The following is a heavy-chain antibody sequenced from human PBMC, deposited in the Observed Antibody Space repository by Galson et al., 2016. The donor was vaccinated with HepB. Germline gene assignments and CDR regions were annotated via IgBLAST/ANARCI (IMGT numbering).Heavy chain of an antibody. J-gene: IGHJ5*02. V-gene: IGHV5-10-1*01. CDR1: GSRFTSYW. D-gene: IGHD4/OR15-4a*01. CDR2: IDPSDSYT. CDR3: ARHLHDYGDNAFAP. Sequence: QSGAEVKKPGESLRISCKGSGSRFTSYWITWVRQTPGKGLECMGRIDPSDSYTNYSPSFQGHVTISVDKAISTAYLQWSSLKASDTAMYYCARHLHDYGDNAFAPWGQGTLVTVSS.